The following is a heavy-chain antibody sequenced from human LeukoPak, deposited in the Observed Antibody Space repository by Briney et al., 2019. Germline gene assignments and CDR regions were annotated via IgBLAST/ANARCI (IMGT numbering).Heavy chain of an antibody. Sequence: GGSLRLSCAGSGFTFNRYWMSWVRQAPGKGLEWVANIKQDGSEKYYVDSVKGRFTISRDNVKNSLYLQVNSLRAEDTAVYYCAREGLTLGAFDIWGQGTMVTVSS. CDR1: GFTFNRYW. J-gene: IGHJ3*02. V-gene: IGHV3-7*01. D-gene: IGHD4/OR15-4a*01. CDR2: IKQDGSEK. CDR3: AREGLTLGAFDI.